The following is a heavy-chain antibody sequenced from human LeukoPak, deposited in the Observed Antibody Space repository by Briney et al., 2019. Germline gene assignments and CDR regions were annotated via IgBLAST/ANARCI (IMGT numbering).Heavy chain of an antibody. CDR1: GYTFNQYG. CDR3: ARDQREYGMDV. J-gene: IGHJ6*02. Sequence: ASVKVSCKASGYTFNQYGISWVRQAPGQELEWMGWISAYNGHTDYAQKLQGRVTMTTDTSTTTVYMELRSLRSDDTAVYYCARDQREYGMDVWGQGTTVTVSS. CDR2: ISAYNGHT. V-gene: IGHV1-18*01.